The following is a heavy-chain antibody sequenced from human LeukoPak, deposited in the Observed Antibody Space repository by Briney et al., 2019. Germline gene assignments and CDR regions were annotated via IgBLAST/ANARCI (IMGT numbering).Heavy chain of an antibody. CDR1: GFTFSSYT. CDR2: ISSNGGST. Sequence: GGSLRLPCAVSGFTFSSYTVHWVRQAPGKGLEYVSAISSNGGSTYYANSVKGRFTISRDNSKNTLYLQMGSLRAEDMAVYYCAPLRWWNYVGRDLHHWGQGTLVTVSS. J-gene: IGHJ5*02. D-gene: IGHD1-7*01. CDR3: APLRWWNYVGRDLHH. V-gene: IGHV3-64*01.